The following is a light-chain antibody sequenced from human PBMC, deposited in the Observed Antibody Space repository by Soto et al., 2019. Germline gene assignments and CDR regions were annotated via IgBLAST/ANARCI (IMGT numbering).Light chain of an antibody. CDR2: EAS. J-gene: IGKJ4*01. CDR3: HQYNNLPLT. Sequence: EIVMTQSPATLSVSSGERATLSCRASQSVSSHLAWYQQKPGKAPKLLIYEASTSATGIPARFSGSGSGTEFTLTISSLQSEDFALYSCHQYNNLPLTFGGGTKGELK. CDR1: QSVSSH. V-gene: IGKV3-15*01.